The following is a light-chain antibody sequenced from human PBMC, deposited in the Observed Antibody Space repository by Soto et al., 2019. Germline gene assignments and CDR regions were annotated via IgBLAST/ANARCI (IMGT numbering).Light chain of an antibody. V-gene: IGKV3-11*01. J-gene: IGKJ5*01. CDR2: DAS. Sequence: DNVLTQSPATLSLSPGERPTLSCRGSQSVTSLLAWYQQTPGQPPRPLXFDASTRANGIPARFSGSGSGTDLTLTISSLEPEDFAVYYCQQRSNWPSITFGQGTGLEIK. CDR3: QQRSNWPSIT. CDR1: QSVTSL.